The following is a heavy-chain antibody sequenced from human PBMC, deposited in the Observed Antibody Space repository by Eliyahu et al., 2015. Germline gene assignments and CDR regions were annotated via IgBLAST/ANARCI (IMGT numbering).Heavy chain of an antibody. Sequence: QVQLVQSGAEVKKPXXSXKXXCXASGYRFTSYGFNWVRQAPGQGLEWXGWISAYNSHTSFAQKVQGRVTMTTDASTGTAYMELRSLASADTAVYYCARSRSLTNWFDPWGQGTLVTVSS. J-gene: IGHJ5*02. CDR3: ARSRSLTNWFDP. V-gene: IGHV1-18*01. CDR1: GYRFTSYG. CDR2: ISAYNSHT.